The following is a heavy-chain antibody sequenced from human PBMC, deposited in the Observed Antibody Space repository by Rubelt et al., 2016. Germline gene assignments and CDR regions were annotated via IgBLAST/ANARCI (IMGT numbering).Heavy chain of an antibody. CDR1: GYSISSSYY. D-gene: IGHD3-10*01. V-gene: IGHV4-38-2*02. J-gene: IGHJ4*02. CDR3: ARASRSRGQGGFDY. CDR2: IYHSGST. Sequence: QVQLQESGPGLVKPSETLSLTCTVSGYSISSSYYWGWIRQPPGKGLEWIGSIYHSGSTYYNPSLKSRVTISLDTSKNQFSLNLSSVTAADTAGYYCARASRSRGQGGFDYWGQGTLVTVSS.